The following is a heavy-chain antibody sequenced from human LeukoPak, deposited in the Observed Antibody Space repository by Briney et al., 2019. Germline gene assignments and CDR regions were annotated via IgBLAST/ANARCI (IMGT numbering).Heavy chain of an antibody. Sequence: PSETLSLTCTVSGGSISSYYWSWIRQPPGKGLEWIGYIYYSGSTNYNPSLKSRVTISVDTSKNQFSLKLSSVTAADTAVYYCARSTAIGANWFDPWGQGTLVTVSS. D-gene: IGHD5-18*01. CDR1: GGSISSYY. V-gene: IGHV4-59*08. J-gene: IGHJ5*02. CDR3: ARSTAIGANWFDP. CDR2: IYYSGST.